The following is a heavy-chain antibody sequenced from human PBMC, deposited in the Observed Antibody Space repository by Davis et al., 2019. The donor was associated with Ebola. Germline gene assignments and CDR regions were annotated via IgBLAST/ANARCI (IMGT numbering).Heavy chain of an antibody. CDR3: ARDKSIAAPNYYYGMDV. CDR1: GGSISSYY. CDR2: IYYSGST. V-gene: IGHV4-59*01. D-gene: IGHD6-6*01. Sequence: PSETLSLTCTVSGGSISSYYWSWIRQHPGKGLEWIGYIYYSGSTNYNPSLKSRVTISVDTSKNQFSLKLSSVTAADTAVYYCARDKSIAAPNYYYGMDVWGQGTTVTVSS. J-gene: IGHJ6*02.